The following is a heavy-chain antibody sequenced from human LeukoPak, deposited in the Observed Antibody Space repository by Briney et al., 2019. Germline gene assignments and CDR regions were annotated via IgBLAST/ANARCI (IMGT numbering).Heavy chain of an antibody. CDR3: ARDPATANPLDY. V-gene: IGHV4-39*07. D-gene: IGHD4-17*01. Sequence: SETLSLTCTVSGGSISSSSYYWGWIRQPPGKGLEWIGSIYYSGSTYYNPSLKSRVTISVDTSKNQFSLKLSSVTAADTAVYYRARDPATANPLDYWGQGTLVTVSS. J-gene: IGHJ4*02. CDR2: IYYSGST. CDR1: GGSISSSSYY.